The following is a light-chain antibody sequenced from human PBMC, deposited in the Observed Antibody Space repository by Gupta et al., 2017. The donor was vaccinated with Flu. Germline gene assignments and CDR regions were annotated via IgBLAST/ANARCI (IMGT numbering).Light chain of an antibody. CDR3: SSYAGSNNFV. Sequence: QSALTQPPSASGSPGQSVTISCTGTSSDVGGYNYVSWYQQQPGKAPKLMIYEVIKRPSGVPDRFSGSKSGNTASLTVSGLQAEDEANYYCSSYAGSNNFVFGGGTKVTVL. CDR1: SSDVGGYNY. J-gene: IGLJ2*01. CDR2: EVI. V-gene: IGLV2-8*01.